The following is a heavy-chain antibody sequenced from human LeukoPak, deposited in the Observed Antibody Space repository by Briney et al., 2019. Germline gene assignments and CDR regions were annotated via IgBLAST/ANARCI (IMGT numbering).Heavy chain of an antibody. CDR2: ISACDGNT. CDR1: GYTFTSYG. CDR3: ARDSSPVGYDFWSGYRGFDY. Sequence: GASVKVSCKASGYTFTSYGSSWVRQAPGQGLEWMGCISACDGNTNYAQKLKGRVTMITATSTSTAYMELRSLRSDDTAVYYCARDSSPVGYDFWSGYRGFDYWGQGTLVTVSS. J-gene: IGHJ4*02. V-gene: IGHV1-18*01. D-gene: IGHD3-3*01.